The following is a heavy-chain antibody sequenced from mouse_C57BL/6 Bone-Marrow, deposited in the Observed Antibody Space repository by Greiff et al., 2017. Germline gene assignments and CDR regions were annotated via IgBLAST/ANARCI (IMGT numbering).Heavy chain of an antibody. CDR1: GFTFSDFY. D-gene: IGHD2-5*01. Sequence: EVKLVDSGGGLVQSGRSLRLSCATSGFTFSDFYMEWVRQAPGKGLEWIAASRNKANDYTTEYSASVKGRFIVSRDTSQCILYLQMNALRAEDTAIYYWARDAYSNSYPFDYWGQGTTLTVSS. J-gene: IGHJ2*01. V-gene: IGHV7-1*01. CDR2: SRNKANDYTT. CDR3: ARDAYSNSYPFDY.